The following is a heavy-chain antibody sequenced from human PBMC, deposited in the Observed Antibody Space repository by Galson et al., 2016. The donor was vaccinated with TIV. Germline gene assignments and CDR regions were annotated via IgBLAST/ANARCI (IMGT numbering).Heavy chain of an antibody. CDR1: GGTFSDYG. Sequence: SVKVSCKASGGTFSDYGISWVRQAPGQGLEWMGRIIPIFHSAKSAQKFQDRVTITADESMSTVYLELSSLRSEDTAVYYCATLGGYFGSGIYKTDFWGRGTLVTVSS. CDR2: IIPIFHSA. D-gene: IGHD3-10*01. V-gene: IGHV1-69*13. CDR3: ATLGGYFGSGIYKTDF. J-gene: IGHJ4*02.